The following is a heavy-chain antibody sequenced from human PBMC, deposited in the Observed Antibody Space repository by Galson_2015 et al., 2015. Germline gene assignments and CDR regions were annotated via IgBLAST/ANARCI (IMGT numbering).Heavy chain of an antibody. V-gene: IGHV1-18*01. CDR1: GYTFTSYG. CDR3: ASVPYGSGSYFGYYGMDV. Sequence: SVKVSCKASGYTFTSYGISWVRQAPGQGLEWMGWISAYNGNTNYAQKLQGRVTMTTDTSTSTAYMELRSLRSDGTAVYYCASVPYGSGSYFGYYGMDVWGQGTTVTVSS. D-gene: IGHD3-10*01. CDR2: ISAYNGNT. J-gene: IGHJ6*02.